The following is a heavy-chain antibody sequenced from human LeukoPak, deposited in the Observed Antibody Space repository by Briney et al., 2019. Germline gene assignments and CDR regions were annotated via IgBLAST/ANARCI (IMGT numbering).Heavy chain of an antibody. V-gene: IGHV3-23*01. D-gene: IGHD1-1*01. CDR2: ISGSGGST. CDR3: ARVTTGTPTVGDY. J-gene: IGHJ4*02. Sequence: GGSLRLSCLTSGFTLSTNAMSWVRQAPGKGLEWVSAISGSGGSTYYADSVKGRFTISRDNSKNTLYLQMNSLRAEDTAVYYCARVTTGTPTVGDYWGQGTLVTVSS. CDR1: GFTLSTNA.